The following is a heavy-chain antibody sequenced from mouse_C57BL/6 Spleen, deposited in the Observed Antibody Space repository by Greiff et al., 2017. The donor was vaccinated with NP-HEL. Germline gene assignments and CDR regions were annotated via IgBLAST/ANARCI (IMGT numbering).Heavy chain of an antibody. J-gene: IGHJ4*01. Sequence: EVKLEESGGGLVQPGGSMKLSCAASGFTFSDAWMDWVRQSPEKGLEWVAEIRNKANNHATYYAESVKGRFTISRDDSKSSVYLQMNSLRAEDTGIYYCTRENGSSPYYAMDYWGQGTSVTVSS. CDR2: IRNKANNHAT. V-gene: IGHV6-6*01. D-gene: IGHD1-1*01. CDR1: GFTFSDAW. CDR3: TRENGSSPYYAMDY.